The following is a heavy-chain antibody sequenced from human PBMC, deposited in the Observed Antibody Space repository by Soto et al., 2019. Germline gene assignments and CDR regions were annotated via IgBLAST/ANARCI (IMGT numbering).Heavy chain of an antibody. V-gene: IGHV3-30*18. CDR2: ISYDGSNK. CDR3: AKASLDY. Sequence: QVQLVESGGGVVQPGRSLRLSCAASGFTFSSYGMHWVRQAPGKGLEWVAVISYDGSNKYYADSVKGRFTISRDISKNTLYLQMNSLRAEDTAVYYCAKASLDYWGQGTLVTVSS. CDR1: GFTFSSYG. J-gene: IGHJ4*02.